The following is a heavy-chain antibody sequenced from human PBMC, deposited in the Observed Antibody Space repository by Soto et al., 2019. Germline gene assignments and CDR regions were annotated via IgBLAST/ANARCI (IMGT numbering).Heavy chain of an antibody. D-gene: IGHD3-3*01. CDR1: GGTFSSYT. Sequence: ASVKVSCKASGGTFSSYTISWVRQAPGQRLEWMGRIIPILGIANYAQKFQGRVTITADKSTSTAYMELSSLRSEDTAVYYCARLTRYYDFWSGYQYDYWGQGTLVTVSS. CDR2: IIPILGIA. V-gene: IGHV1-69*02. J-gene: IGHJ4*02. CDR3: ARLTRYYDFWSGYQYDY.